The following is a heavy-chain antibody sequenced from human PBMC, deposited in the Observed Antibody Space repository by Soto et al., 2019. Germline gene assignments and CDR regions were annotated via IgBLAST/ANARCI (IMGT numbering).Heavy chain of an antibody. CDR1: GFTFSDYY. Sequence: QVQLVESGGGLVRPGGSLRLSCAASGFTFSDYYMSWIRQSPGKGREWLGLMSSSGTNVFYADSVKGRFTISRDNAKYSLFLQMVSLKAEDTAVYYCATSRVFDFWGLGTLVSV. J-gene: IGHJ4*02. CDR3: ATSRVFDF. V-gene: IGHV3-11*01. CDR2: MSSSGTNV.